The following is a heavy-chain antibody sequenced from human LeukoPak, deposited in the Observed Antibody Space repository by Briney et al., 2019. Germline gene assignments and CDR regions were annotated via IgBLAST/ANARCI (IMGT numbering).Heavy chain of an antibody. CDR1: GYTFTSYG. D-gene: IGHD3-9*01. CDR3: ARVETISNYYYYYGMDV. Sequence: GASVKVSCKASGYTFTSYGISWVRQAPGQGLEWMGWISAYNGNTNYAQKLQGRVTMTTDTSTSTAYMELRSLRSDDTAVYYCARVETISNYYYYYGMDVWGQGTTVTVSS. V-gene: IGHV1-18*01. J-gene: IGHJ6*02. CDR2: ISAYNGNT.